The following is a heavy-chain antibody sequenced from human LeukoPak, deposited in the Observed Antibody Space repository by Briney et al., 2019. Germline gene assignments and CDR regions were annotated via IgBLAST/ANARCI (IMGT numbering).Heavy chain of an antibody. J-gene: IGHJ4*02. V-gene: IGHV3-74*01. CDR3: ASYSGSYYGFDY. D-gene: IGHD1-26*01. CDR1: GFTFSSYW. CDR2: INSDGSST. Sequence: GGSLTLSCAASGFTFSSYWMHWVRHAPGEGLVWVSCINSDGSSTSYADSVKGRFTISRDNAKNTLYLQMNSLRAEDTAVYYCASYSGSYYGFDYWGQGTLVTVSS.